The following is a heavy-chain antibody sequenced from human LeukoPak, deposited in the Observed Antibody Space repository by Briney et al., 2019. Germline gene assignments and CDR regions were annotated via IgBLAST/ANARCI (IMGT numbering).Heavy chain of an antibody. Sequence: SETLSLTCTVSGGSISSGTYYWSWIRQPAGKGLEWIGSIYSGGNSYSNPSLKSRVTISVDTSKNQFSLNLSSVTAADTAVYYCARAVSGAYYFDYWGQGTLVTVSS. D-gene: IGHD6-19*01. CDR1: GGSISSGTYY. CDR2: IYSGGNS. J-gene: IGHJ4*02. CDR3: ARAVSGAYYFDY. V-gene: IGHV4-39*07.